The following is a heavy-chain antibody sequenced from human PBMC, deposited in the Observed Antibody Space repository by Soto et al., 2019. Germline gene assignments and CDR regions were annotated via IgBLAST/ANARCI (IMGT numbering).Heavy chain of an antibody. J-gene: IGHJ3*01. CDR3: VMDGLTAIFGLVYVGVNV. CDR2: ISWNSENI. D-gene: IGHD3-3*01. CDR1: GFTFEDYP. Sequence: EVQLVESGGDLVQPGRSLRLSCAASGFTFEDYPMHWVRQHPGKGLEWVSGISWNSENIGYADSVKGRFTISRDNAKKALYLQMSGLRAEDTALYFCVMDGLTAIFGLVYVGVNVWGRGTMVTVSS. V-gene: IGHV3-9*01.